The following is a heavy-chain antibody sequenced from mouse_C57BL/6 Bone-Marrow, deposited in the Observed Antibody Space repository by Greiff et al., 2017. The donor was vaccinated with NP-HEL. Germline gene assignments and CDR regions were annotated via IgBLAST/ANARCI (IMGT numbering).Heavy chain of an antibody. J-gene: IGHJ3*01. V-gene: IGHV1-81*01. CDR2: IYPRSGNT. CDR1: GYTFTSYG. D-gene: IGHD2-4*01. CDR3: AGSRGLRRGAWFAY. Sequence: VQLQQSGAELARPGASVKLSCKASGYTFTSYGISWVKQRTGQGLEWIGEIYPRSGNTYYNEKFKGKATLTADKSSSTAYMELRSRTSEDSAVYVWAGSRGLRRGAWFAYWGQGTLVTVSA.